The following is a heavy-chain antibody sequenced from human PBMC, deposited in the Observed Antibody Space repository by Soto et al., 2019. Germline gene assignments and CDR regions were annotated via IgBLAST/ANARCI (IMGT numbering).Heavy chain of an antibody. CDR3: AREGVGDIVVVVPATRDSALDI. CDR1: GYTFTGYY. J-gene: IGHJ3*02. Sequence: QVQLVQSGAEVKKPGASVKVSCKASGYTFTGYYMHWVRQAPGQGLEWMGWINPKSGGTNYAQKFNGRVTMTRDTSIDTTYMELSRLRSDDTAVYYCAREGVGDIVVVVPATRDSALDIWGQGTMVTVSS. CDR2: INPKSGGT. V-gene: IGHV1-2*02. D-gene: IGHD2-15*01.